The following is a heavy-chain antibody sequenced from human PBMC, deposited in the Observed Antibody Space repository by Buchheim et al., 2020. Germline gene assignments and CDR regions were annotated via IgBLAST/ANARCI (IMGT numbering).Heavy chain of an antibody. V-gene: IGHV3-30-3*01. Sequence: QVQLVESGGGVVQPGRPLRLSCAASGFTFSSYAMHWVRQAPGKGLEWVAVISYDGSNKYYADSVKGRFTISRDNPQNTLYLQMNSLRAEDTAVYYCARDPGSLEWLSFDYWGQGTL. J-gene: IGHJ4*02. CDR2: ISYDGSNK. CDR1: GFTFSSYA. CDR3: ARDPGSLEWLSFDY. D-gene: IGHD3-3*01.